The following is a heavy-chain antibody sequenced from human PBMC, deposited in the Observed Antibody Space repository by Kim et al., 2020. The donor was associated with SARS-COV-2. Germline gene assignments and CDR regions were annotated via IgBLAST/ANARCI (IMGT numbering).Heavy chain of an antibody. Sequence: GGSLRLSCAASGFTFSSYAMHWVRQAPGKGLEWVAVISYDGSNKYYADSVKGRFTISRDNSKNTLYLQMNSLRAEDTAVYYCARVFIAAAGTRGPPEWF. J-gene: IGHJ5*01. V-gene: IGHV3-30-3*01. CDR3: ARVFIAAAGTRGPPEWF. CDR2: ISYDGSNK. CDR1: GFTFSSYA. D-gene: IGHD6-13*01.